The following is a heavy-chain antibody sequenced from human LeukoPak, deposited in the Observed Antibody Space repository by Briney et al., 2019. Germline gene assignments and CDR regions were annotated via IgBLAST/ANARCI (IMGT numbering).Heavy chain of an antibody. Sequence: GGSLRLSCAASGFTFSSYAMSWVRQAPGKGLEWVSAISGSGGSRYYADSVKGRFTISRDNSKNTLYLQMNSLRAEDTAVYYCAKVRPDANGSGSYYKGYFDYWGQGTLVTVSS. CDR3: AKVRPDANGSGSYYKGYFDY. D-gene: IGHD3-10*01. CDR2: ISGSGGSR. J-gene: IGHJ4*02. V-gene: IGHV3-23*01. CDR1: GFTFSSYA.